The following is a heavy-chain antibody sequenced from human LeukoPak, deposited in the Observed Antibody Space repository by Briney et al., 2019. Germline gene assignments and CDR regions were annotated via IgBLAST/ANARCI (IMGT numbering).Heavy chain of an antibody. CDR1: GFTVSSNY. J-gene: IGHJ4*02. CDR2: IYSGGST. V-gene: IGHV3-53*01. D-gene: IGHD3-10*01. Sequence: GGSLRLSCAASGFTVSSNYMSWVRQAPGKGLEWVSAIYSGGSTYYADSVKGRFTISRDTSKNTLYLLMNSLRAEDAAVYYCARGYYGSGNERYYFDYWGQGTLVTVSS. CDR3: ARGYYGSGNERYYFDY.